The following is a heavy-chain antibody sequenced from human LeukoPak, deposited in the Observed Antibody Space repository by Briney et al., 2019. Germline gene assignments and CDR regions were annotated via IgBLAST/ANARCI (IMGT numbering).Heavy chain of an antibody. CDR1: GYTFTGYY. V-gene: IGHV1-2*02. D-gene: IGHD3-10*01. CDR2: INPNSGGT. CDR3: ARARITMVRGVLYYFDY. Sequence: ASVTVSCKASGYTFTGYYMHWVRQAPGQGLEWMGWINPNSGGTNYAQKFQGRVTMTRDTSISTAYMELSRLRSDDTAVYYCARARITMVRGVLYYFDYWGQGTLVTVSS. J-gene: IGHJ4*02.